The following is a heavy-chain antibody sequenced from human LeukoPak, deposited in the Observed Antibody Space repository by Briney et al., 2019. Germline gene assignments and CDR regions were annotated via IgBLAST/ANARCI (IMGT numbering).Heavy chain of an antibody. CDR3: ARDKWFGSSRPFDY. J-gene: IGHJ4*02. CDR2: INTNTGNP. CDR1: GYTFTSYA. D-gene: IGHD6-13*01. Sequence: ASVKVSCKASGYTFTSYAMKWVRQAPGQGLEWMGWINTNTGNPTYAQGFTVRFVFSLDTAVSTAYLQISSLKAEATAVYYCARDKWFGSSRPFDYWGQGTLVTVSS. V-gene: IGHV7-4-1*02.